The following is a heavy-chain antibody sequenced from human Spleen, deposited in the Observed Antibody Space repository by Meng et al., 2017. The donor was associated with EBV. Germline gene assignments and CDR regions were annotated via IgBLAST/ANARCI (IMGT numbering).Heavy chain of an antibody. CDR3: ARIDGYSNFDY. J-gene: IGHJ4*02. D-gene: IGHD5-24*01. CDR2: IYHSGST. Sequence: QLQRQESGSGLVKPSGTLSLTCAVSGDSITFSNWWSWVRQPPGKGLEWIGEIYHSGSTNYNPSLKSRVTISVDKSKNQFSLKLTSVTAADTAVYYCARIDGYSNFDYWGQGTLVPSPQ. CDR1: GDSITFSNW. V-gene: IGHV4-4*02.